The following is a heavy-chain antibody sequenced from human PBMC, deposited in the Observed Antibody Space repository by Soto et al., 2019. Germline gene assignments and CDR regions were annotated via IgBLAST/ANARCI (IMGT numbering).Heavy chain of an antibody. V-gene: IGHV3-48*03. J-gene: IGHJ6*02. CDR3: ARGLIAARFQRSNYYYGMDV. D-gene: IGHD6-6*01. CDR1: GFTFSSYE. CDR2: ISSSGSTI. Sequence: EVQLVESGGGLVQPGGSLRLSCAASGFTFSSYEMNWVRQAPGKGLEWVSYISSSGSTIYYADSVKGRFTISRDNAKNSLSRQRNSLRAEDTAVYYCARGLIAARFQRSNYYYGMDVWGQGTTVTVSS.